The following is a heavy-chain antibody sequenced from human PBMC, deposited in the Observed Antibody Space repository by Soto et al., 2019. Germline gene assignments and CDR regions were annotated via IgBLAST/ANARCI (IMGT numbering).Heavy chain of an antibody. J-gene: IGHJ4*02. CDR1: VFTVSTW. Sequence: GGSLRLACATSVFTVSTWIDGVGQAPGEGLVWVSRISGEGTVTDYAESVKGRFTPSRDIAKSTVFLQMNSLRVEDTAVYYCARIGFLGEGDFWGQGNLVTVS. CDR3: ARIGFLGEGDF. CDR2: ISGEGTVT. V-gene: IGHV3-74*01. D-gene: IGHD3-16*01.